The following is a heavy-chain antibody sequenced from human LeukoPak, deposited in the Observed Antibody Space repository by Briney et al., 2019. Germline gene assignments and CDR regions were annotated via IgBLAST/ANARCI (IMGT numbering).Heavy chain of an antibody. CDR3: XXXXXGXXXXDS. Sequence: XXXNXVRQAPXKXXEGISYISISSSTXYYADSVKGRFTVSRXNAKXSLYVQVNSLRGEDTAVYYXXXXXXGXXXXDSWGQXTXVTVSS. J-gene: IGHJ4*02. V-gene: IGHV3-48*01. CDR2: ISISSSTX. CDR1: XX.